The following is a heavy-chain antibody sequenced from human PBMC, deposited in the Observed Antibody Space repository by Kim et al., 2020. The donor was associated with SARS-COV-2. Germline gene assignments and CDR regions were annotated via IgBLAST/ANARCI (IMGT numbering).Heavy chain of an antibody. CDR3: ARRGTVTPGWFDP. J-gene: IGHJ5*02. CDR2: IDPSDSYT. D-gene: IGHD4-17*01. V-gene: IGHV5-10-1*01. CDR1: GYSFTSYW. Sequence: GESLKISCKGSGYSFTSYWISWVRQMPGKVLEWMGRIDPSDSYTNYSPSFQGHVTISADKSISTAYLQWSSLKASDTAMYYCARRGTVTPGWFDPWGQGTLVTVSS.